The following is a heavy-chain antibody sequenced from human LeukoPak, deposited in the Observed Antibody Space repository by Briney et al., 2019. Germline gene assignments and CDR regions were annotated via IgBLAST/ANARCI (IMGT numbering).Heavy chain of an antibody. V-gene: IGHV4-34*01. CDR3: ASLTPGIAVWFDY. CDR1: GGSFSGYY. Sequence: SETLSLTCAVYGGSFSGYYWSWIRQPPGKGLEWIGEINHSGSTNYNPSLKSRVTISVDTSKNQFSLKLSSVTAADTAVYYCASLTPGIAVWFDYWGQGTLVTVSS. D-gene: IGHD6-19*01. CDR2: INHSGST. J-gene: IGHJ4*02.